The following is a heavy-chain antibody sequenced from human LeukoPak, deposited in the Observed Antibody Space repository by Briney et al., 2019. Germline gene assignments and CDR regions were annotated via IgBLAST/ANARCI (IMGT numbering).Heavy chain of an antibody. J-gene: IGHJ4*02. CDR2: IYYSGST. D-gene: IGHD4-11*01. Sequence: SQTLSLTCTVAGGSISSGAYYWSWIRRHPGKGLEWIGYIYYSGSTYYNPSLKSRVSISVDTSKNQFSLKLSSVTAADTAVYYCATSGTTVTTYHYWGQGTLVTVSS. V-gene: IGHV4-31*03. CDR1: GGSISSGAYY. CDR3: ATSGTTVTTYHY.